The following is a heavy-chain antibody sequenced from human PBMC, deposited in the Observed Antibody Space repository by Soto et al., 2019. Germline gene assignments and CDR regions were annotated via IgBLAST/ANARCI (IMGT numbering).Heavy chain of an antibody. CDR1: GYTFTSYY. J-gene: IGHJ6*02. CDR2: INPSGGST. D-gene: IGHD3-3*01. V-gene: IGHV1-46*01. CDR3: GRTIFGVVIIDKYGMDV. Sequence: SVKVSCKASGYTFTSYYMHWVRQAPGQGLEWMGIINPSGGSTSYAQKFQGRVTMTRDTSTSTVYMELSSLRSEDTAVYYCGRTIFGVVIIDKYGMDVWAQRTTVTVSS.